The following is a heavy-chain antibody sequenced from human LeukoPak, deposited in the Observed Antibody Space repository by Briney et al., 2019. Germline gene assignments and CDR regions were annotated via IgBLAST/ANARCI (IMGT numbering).Heavy chain of an antibody. CDR1: GYTFTSYD. Sequence: GASVKVSCKASGYTFTSYDINWVRQAPGQGLEWMGWMNPNSGNTGYAQKFQGRVTMTRNTSISTAYMELSSLRSEDTAVYYCARAPPFYYYGSGSYYFDYWGQGTLVTVSS. CDR3: ARAPPFYYYGSGSYYFDY. V-gene: IGHV1-8*01. D-gene: IGHD3-10*01. CDR2: MNPNSGNT. J-gene: IGHJ4*02.